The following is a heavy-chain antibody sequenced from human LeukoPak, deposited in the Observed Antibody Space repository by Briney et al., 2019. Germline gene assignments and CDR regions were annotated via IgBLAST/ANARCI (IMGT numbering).Heavy chain of an antibody. Sequence: SVKVSCKASGGTFSSYAISWVRQAPGQGLEWMGRIIPILGIANYAQRFQGRVTITADKSTSTAYMELSSLRSEDTAVYYCARIGQTTDLDYWGQGTLVTVSS. D-gene: IGHD4-17*01. CDR1: GGTFSSYA. CDR3: ARIGQTTDLDY. CDR2: IIPILGIA. V-gene: IGHV1-69*04. J-gene: IGHJ4*02.